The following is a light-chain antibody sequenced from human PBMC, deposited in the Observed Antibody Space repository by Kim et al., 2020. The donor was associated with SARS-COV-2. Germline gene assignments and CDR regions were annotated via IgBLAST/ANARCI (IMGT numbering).Light chain of an antibody. CDR3: QQFNNWPQT. CDR2: GAS. Sequence: EIVMTQSPATLSVSPGERATLSCRASQSVSNNLAWYQQKPGQAPRLLIYGASTRATGIPARFSGSGSETEFTLTISSLQSEDFAVYYCQQFNNWPQTFGQGTKLEIK. V-gene: IGKV3-15*01. J-gene: IGKJ2*01. CDR1: QSVSNN.